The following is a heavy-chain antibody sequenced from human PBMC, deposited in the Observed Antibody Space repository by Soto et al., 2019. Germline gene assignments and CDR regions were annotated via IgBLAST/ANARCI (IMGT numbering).Heavy chain of an antibody. CDR3: TKGAERTVQRFLDWVCGH. J-gene: IGHJ4*02. V-gene: IGHV3-48*04. CDR2: ISSSSSST. Sequence: GGSLRLSCAASGFTFSSYWMHWVRQAPGKGLVWVSHISSSSSSTSYADSVKGRFTISRDNAKNSLYLQMNSLQASDTATYYCTKGAERTVQRFLDWVCGHWGQGTPVTVSS. CDR1: GFTFSSYW. D-gene: IGHD3-9*01.